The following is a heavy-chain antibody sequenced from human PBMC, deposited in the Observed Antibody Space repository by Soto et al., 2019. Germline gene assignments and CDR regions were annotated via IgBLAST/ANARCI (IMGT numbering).Heavy chain of an antibody. CDR3: ARSVAVPGAHIDY. V-gene: IGHV4-59*01. J-gene: IGHJ4*02. CDR2: VYYTGST. Sequence: PSETLSLTCSVSSGSISGSYWSWIRQSPGKGLEWLGYVYYTGSTNYSPSLRSRVSISVDTSKNGFSLRLSSVTAADTAVYFCARSVAVPGAHIDYWGQGTQVTVSS. CDR1: SGSISGSY. D-gene: IGHD6-19*01.